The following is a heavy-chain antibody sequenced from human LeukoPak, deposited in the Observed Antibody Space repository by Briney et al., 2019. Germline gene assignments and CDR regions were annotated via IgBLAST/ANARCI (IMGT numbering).Heavy chain of an antibody. CDR2: INTNTGNP. J-gene: IGHJ4*02. CDR1: GYTFTSSA. CDR3: ATDLKKGDSGCFDY. Sequence: GASVKVSCKASGYTFTSSALNWVRQAPGQGLEWMGWINTNTGNPTYAQGFTGRFVFSLDTSVSTAYLHIGSLEAEDTAIYYCATDLKKGDSGCFDYWGQGTLVTVSS. V-gene: IGHV7-4-1*01. D-gene: IGHD6-19*01.